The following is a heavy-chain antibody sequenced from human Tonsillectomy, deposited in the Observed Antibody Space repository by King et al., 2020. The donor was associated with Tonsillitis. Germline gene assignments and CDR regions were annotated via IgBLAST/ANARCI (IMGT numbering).Heavy chain of an antibody. CDR1: GFTFSSYA. CDR3: AKDGEYCSSSSCYTWGNYMDV. J-gene: IGHJ6*03. D-gene: IGHD2-2*02. V-gene: IGHV3-23*04. CDR2: ISGSGGYT. Sequence: VQLVESGGGLVQPGGSLRLSCAASGFTFSSYAMSWVRQAPGKGLEWVSAISGSGGYTYYAESVKGRFTISRDNSKNTLYLQMNSLRAEDTAIYYCAKDGEYCSSSSCYTWGNYMDVWGKGTTVTVSS.